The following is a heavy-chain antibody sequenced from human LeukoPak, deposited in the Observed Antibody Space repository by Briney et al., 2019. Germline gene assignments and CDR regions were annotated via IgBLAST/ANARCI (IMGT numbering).Heavy chain of an antibody. CDR3: ASLEGDSSGLVGFDY. V-gene: IGHV4-59*08. J-gene: IGHJ4*02. CDR1: GGSISSYY. CDR2: IYYSGST. D-gene: IGHD6-19*01. Sequence: SETLSLTCTVSGGSISSYYWSWIRQPPGKGLEWIGYIYYSGSTNYNPSLKSRVTISVDTSKNQFSLKLSSVTAADTAVYYCASLEGDSSGLVGFDYWGQGTLVTVSS.